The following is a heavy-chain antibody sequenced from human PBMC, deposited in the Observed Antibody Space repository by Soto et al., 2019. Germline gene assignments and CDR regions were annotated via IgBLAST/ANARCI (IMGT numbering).Heavy chain of an antibody. V-gene: IGHV4-30-2*01. CDR1: GGSISSGGYS. CDR2: IYHSGGT. Sequence: SETLSLTCAVSGGSISSGGYSWSWIRQPPGKGLEWIGYIYHSGGTYYNPSLKSRVTISVDRSKNQFSLKLSSVTAADTAVYYCARERFGDLDWFDPWGQGTLVTVSS. CDR3: ARERFGDLDWFDP. J-gene: IGHJ5*02. D-gene: IGHD3-10*01.